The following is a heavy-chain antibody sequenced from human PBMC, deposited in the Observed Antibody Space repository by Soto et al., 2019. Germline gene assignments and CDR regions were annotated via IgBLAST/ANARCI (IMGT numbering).Heavy chain of an antibody. Sequence: GGSLRLSCTASGFTFGDYAMSWFRQAPGKGLEWVGFIRSKAYGGTTEYAASVKGRFTISRDDSKSIAYLQMNSLKTEDTAVYYCTRDRYEYYYYYYYYMDVWGKGTTVTVSS. CDR3: TRDRYEYYYYYYYYMDV. CDR1: GFTFGDYA. J-gene: IGHJ6*03. D-gene: IGHD3-10*01. CDR2: IRSKAYGGTT. V-gene: IGHV3-49*03.